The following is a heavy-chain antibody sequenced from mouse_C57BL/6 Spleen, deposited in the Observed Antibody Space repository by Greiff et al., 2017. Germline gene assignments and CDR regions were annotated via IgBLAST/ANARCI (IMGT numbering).Heavy chain of an antibody. CDR3: ARVYYYGSSSTYAMDY. CDR2: ISNGGGST. CDR1: GFTFSDYY. V-gene: IGHV5-12*01. D-gene: IGHD1-1*01. Sequence: EVMLVESGGGLVQPGGSLKLSCAASGFTFSDYYMYWVRQTPEKRLEWVAYISNGGGSTYYPDTVKGRFTISSDNAKNTLYLQMSRLKSEDTAMYYCARVYYYGSSSTYAMDYWGQGTTVTVSS. J-gene: IGHJ4*01.